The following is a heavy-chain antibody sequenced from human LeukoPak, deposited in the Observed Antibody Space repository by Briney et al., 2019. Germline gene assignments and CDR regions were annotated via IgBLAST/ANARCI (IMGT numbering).Heavy chain of an antibody. CDR2: IYNSGST. CDR1: GYSISSGYY. CDR3: ARDGRN. J-gene: IGHJ4*02. Sequence: SETLSLTRTVSGYSISSGYYWGWIRQAPGKGLEWIGSIYNSGSTYYNPSLKSRVTISVDMSKNQFSLKMSSVTAADTAVYYCARDGRNWGQGTLVTVSS. V-gene: IGHV4-38-2*02. D-gene: IGHD1-14*01.